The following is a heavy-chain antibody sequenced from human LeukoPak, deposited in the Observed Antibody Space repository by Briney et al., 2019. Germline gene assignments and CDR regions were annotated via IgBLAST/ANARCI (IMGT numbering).Heavy chain of an antibody. J-gene: IGHJ3*02. Sequence: GGSLRLSCAASGLTFSSYGMHGVRQAPARGREGVAGICYDGRNKYYADSVKGRFTLSRDNYKNTLYLKMNSLRAKDPAVYYCARGSKSRPFDIWGQGTMVTVSS. CDR3: ARGSKSRPFDI. CDR2: ICYDGRNK. CDR1: GLTFSSYG. V-gene: IGHV3-33*01.